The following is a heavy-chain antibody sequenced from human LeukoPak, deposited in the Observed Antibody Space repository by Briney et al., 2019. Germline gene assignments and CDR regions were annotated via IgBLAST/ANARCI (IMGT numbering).Heavy chain of an antibody. J-gene: IGHJ4*02. CDR3: ARLPVDIVGREAFDY. D-gene: IGHD2-2*03. Sequence: SETLSLTCTVSGGSISGGAYYWSWIRQHPGKGLEWIGYIYYSGSTYYNPSLKSRVTISVDTSKNQFSLKLSSVTAADTAVYCCARLPVDIVGREAFDYWGQGTLVTVSS. V-gene: IGHV4-31*03. CDR1: GGSISGGAYY. CDR2: IYYSGST.